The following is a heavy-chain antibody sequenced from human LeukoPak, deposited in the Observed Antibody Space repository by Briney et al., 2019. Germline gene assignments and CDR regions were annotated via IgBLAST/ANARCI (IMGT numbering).Heavy chain of an antibody. CDR3: AREPRGYSYGL. CDR1: RFTFSNYW. J-gene: IGHJ4*02. D-gene: IGHD5-18*01. V-gene: IGHV3-7*01. CDR2: IKDDGSET. Sequence: GGSLRLSCAASRFTFSNYWMARVRQAPGKGLEWVANIKDDGSETYYVASVKGRFTISRDNAKVSLYLQMNSLRAEDTAVYYCAREPRGYSYGLWGRGTLVTVSS.